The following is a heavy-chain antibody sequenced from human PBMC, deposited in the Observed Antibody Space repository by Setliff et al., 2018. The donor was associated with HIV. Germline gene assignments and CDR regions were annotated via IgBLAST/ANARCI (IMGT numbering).Heavy chain of an antibody. CDR3: ARARLQGTVTAVGPRDNCLDP. Sequence: ASVKVSCKASGYSFINYGISWVRQAPGQGLEWMGWISAYNGNTNYAPRLLGRVTMTTDTSTSTAYMELRSLSSDDTAVYYCARARLQGTVTAVGPRDNCLDPWGQGTRVTVS. CDR2: ISAYNGNT. V-gene: IGHV1-18*01. D-gene: IGHD4-17*01. J-gene: IGHJ5*02. CDR1: GYSFINYG.